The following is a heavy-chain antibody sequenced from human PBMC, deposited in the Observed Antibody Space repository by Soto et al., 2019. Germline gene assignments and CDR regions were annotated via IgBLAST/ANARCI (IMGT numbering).Heavy chain of an antibody. CDR3: ARAAPTAAVDY. D-gene: IGHD1-26*01. Sequence: SETLSLTCTVSGDSISRGYYWTWLRQHPGKGLQWVGYISYSGSSYYNPSLKSRVSISADTSKNQFSPKLTSVTAADTAVYYCARAAPTAAVDYWGRGSLVTVSS. CDR2: ISYSGSS. V-gene: IGHV4-31*03. CDR1: GDSISRGYY. J-gene: IGHJ4*02.